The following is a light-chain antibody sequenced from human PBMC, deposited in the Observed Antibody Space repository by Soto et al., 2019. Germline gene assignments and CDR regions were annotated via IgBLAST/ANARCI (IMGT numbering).Light chain of an antibody. CDR1: SSDVGGYNY. V-gene: IGLV2-14*01. Sequence: QSALTQPASVSGSPGQSITISCTGTSSDVGGYNYVSWYQQHPGKAPKLMIYDVSNRPSGAPNRFSGSKSGNTASLTISGLQAEDEADYYCNSCTSSNTYVFGTGTKVTVL. CDR2: DVS. J-gene: IGLJ1*01. CDR3: NSCTSSNTYV.